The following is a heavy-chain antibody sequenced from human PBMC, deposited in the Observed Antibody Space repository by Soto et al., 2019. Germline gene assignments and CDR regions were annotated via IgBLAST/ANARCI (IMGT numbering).Heavy chain of an antibody. CDR3: AKDRLAGGFDY. CDR2: VSATAGTT. D-gene: IGHD3-16*01. V-gene: IGHV3-23*01. J-gene: IGHJ4*02. Sequence: GGCLRLSCAASGFTFSNYAMSWVRQATGKGLEWVSLVSATAGTTYYTDSVKGRFTISRDNSRNTVYLQMNSLRADDTAVYYCAKDRLAGGFDYWGQGTLVTVSS. CDR1: GFTFSNYA.